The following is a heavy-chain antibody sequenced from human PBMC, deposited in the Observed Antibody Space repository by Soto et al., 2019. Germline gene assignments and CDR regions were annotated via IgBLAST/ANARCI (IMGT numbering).Heavy chain of an antibody. Sequence: QVQLVQSGAAVKKPGASVKVSCKASGYTFTSYGISWVRQAPGQGLEWMGWISAYNGNTNYAQKRQGRVTMTTDTSTSTAYMELRSLRSDDTAVYYCATINDSSGYFPYYFDYWGQGTLVTVSS. CDR1: GYTFTSYG. J-gene: IGHJ4*02. CDR2: ISAYNGNT. V-gene: IGHV1-18*01. CDR3: ATINDSSGYFPYYFDY. D-gene: IGHD3-22*01.